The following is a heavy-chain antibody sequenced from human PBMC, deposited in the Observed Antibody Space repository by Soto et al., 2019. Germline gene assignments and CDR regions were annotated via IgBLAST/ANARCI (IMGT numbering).Heavy chain of an antibody. J-gene: IGHJ6*02. CDR1: GGTHSNSA. D-gene: IGHD3-22*01. Sequence: QLQLAQSGADVKKAGSSVKVSCKASGGTHSNSAFSWVRQAPGQGLEWMGGIIPVFGIVNYAQKFQDRVTITADESTSTAYMELRSLRSEDTAVYFCATGRIVVVGSRAYYGMDVWGQGTTVTV. V-gene: IGHV1-69*19. CDR2: IIPVFGIV. CDR3: ATGRIVVVGSRAYYGMDV.